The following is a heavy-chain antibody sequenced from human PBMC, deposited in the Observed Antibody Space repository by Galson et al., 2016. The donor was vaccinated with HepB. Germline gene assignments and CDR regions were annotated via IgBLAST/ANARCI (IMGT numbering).Heavy chain of an antibody. CDR2: VYYSGTA. CDR3: ASHCGGDCYNNLADAFDI. J-gene: IGHJ3*02. D-gene: IGHD2-21*01. CDR1: SGSISSSRYH. Sequence: SETLSLTCTVSSGSISSSRYHWGWIRQPPGKGLEWIGSVYYSGTAYYDPSLKSRVSISVDTSKNQFSLRLSSVTAGDTAVYFCASHCGGDCYNNLADAFDIWGRGTMVTVSS. V-gene: IGHV4-39*01.